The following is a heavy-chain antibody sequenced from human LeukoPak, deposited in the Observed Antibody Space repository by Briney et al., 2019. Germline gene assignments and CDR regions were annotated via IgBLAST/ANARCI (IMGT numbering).Heavy chain of an antibody. V-gene: IGHV1-3*01. D-gene: IGHD4-11*01. Sequence: ASVKVSCKASGYTFTSYAMHWVRQAPGQRLEWMGWINAGNGDTKYSQKFQGRVTITRDTSASTGYMELSSLRSEDTAVYYCGRDVRGMTTAYFDSWGQGTLVTVSS. CDR1: GYTFTSYA. CDR3: GRDVRGMTTAYFDS. J-gene: IGHJ4*02. CDR2: INAGNGDT.